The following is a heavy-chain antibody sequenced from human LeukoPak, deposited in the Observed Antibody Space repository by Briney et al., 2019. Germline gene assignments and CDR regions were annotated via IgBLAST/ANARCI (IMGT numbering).Heavy chain of an antibody. CDR2: INPSSGTT. CDR3: ARGPHKRTYDRDNWFDP. V-gene: IGHV1-46*01. D-gene: IGHD3-3*01. CDR1: GYTFTNYY. Sequence: ASVKVSCKASGYTFTNYYMVWVRQAPGQGLEWMGIINPSSGTTNYAQKFQGRVTMTRDMSTSTVYMELSSLRSEDTAVYYCARGPHKRTYDRDNWFDPWGQGTLVTVSS. J-gene: IGHJ5*02.